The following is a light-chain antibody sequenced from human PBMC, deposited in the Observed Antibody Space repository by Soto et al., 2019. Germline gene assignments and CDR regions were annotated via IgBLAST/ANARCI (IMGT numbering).Light chain of an antibody. CDR1: QGIRSD. CDR2: GAS. CDR3: LQDYNFPWA. J-gene: IGKJ1*01. Sequence: IQVTQSPPSLSASVGDRVTISCRASQGIRSDLAWYQQKPGKVPKLLIYGASKLASGVPSRFSGSGFGTDFTLTISSLQPEDFATYYCLQDYNFPWAFGQGTKVEIK. V-gene: IGKV1-6*01.